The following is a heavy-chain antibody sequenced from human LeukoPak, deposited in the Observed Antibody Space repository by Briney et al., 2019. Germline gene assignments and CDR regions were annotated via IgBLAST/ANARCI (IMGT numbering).Heavy chain of an antibody. D-gene: IGHD2-15*01. Sequence: PGESLRLSCVASGIVFPNAWLSWVRQPPGKGLEWIGRIKRTDDGGTTDYAASVKGRFIISRDDSKDMLFLQMNSLKSEDTALYYCTTHSTPSYYWGRGILVTV. V-gene: IGHV3-15*01. CDR2: IKRTDDGGTT. CDR3: TTHSTPSYY. CDR1: GIVFPNAW. J-gene: IGHJ4*02.